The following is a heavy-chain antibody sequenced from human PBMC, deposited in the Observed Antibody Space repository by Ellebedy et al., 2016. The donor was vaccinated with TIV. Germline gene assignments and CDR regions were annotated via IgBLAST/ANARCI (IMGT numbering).Heavy chain of an antibody. D-gene: IGHD5-12*01. CDR2: IKDDGSNK. V-gene: IGHV3-30*02. J-gene: IGHJ5*02. Sequence: PGGSLRLSCAASGFTFSNYGMNWVRQAPGKGLEWVTYIKDDGSNKYYADSVKGRFTISRDNSKNTLYLQMSSLRADDTAVYYCAKDQMWLPPHWYDHWGQGTLVTVSS. CDR3: AKDQMWLPPHWYDH. CDR1: GFTFSNYG.